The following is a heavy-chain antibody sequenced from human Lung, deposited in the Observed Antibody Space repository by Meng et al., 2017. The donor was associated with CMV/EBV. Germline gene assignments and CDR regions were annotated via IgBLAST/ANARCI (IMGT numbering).Heavy chain of an antibody. CDR1: GFTFSTYT. Sequence: GESXKISCAASGFTFSTYTMNWVRQAPGKGLEWVSDISTSSSTIYYADSVKGRFTISRDNAKNSLYLQMNSLRAEDTAVYYCAGGVPAAIGYYDFWSGYLYGMDVWGQGTTVTGAS. CDR3: AGGVPAAIGYYDFWSGYLYGMDV. D-gene: IGHD3-3*01. CDR2: ISTSSSTI. V-gene: IGHV3-48*04. J-gene: IGHJ6*02.